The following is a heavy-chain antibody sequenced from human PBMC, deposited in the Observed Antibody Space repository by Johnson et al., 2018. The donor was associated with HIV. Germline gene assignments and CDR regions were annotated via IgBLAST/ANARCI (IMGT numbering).Heavy chain of an antibody. CDR3: AKDRGEWELRMDALDI. V-gene: IGHV3-30*02. CDR1: GFIFSHAW. Sequence: QMQLVESGGGLVQPGGSLTLSCVASGFIFSHAWMSWVRQAPGKGLEWVSFIRYDGSTKNYADSVKCRFTISRDNSKNMLYLQMTSLRAEDTAVYFCAKDRGEWELRMDALDIWCQGTMVTVSS. CDR2: IRYDGSTK. J-gene: IGHJ3*02. D-gene: IGHD1-26*01.